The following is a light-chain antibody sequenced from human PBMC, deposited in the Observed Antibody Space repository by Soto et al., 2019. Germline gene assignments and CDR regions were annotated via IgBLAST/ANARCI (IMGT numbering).Light chain of an antibody. CDR1: QSVSNN. V-gene: IGKV3-15*01. CDR2: GAS. Sequence: EIVMTQSPATLSVSPGERATLSCRASQSVSNNLAWYPQKPGQAPTLLIYGASTSATGIPAMFSGGGSWTEFFLSNLSLQSEDFAVYYCQHYNNWPPWTFGQGTKVEIK. J-gene: IGKJ1*01. CDR3: QHYNNWPPWT.